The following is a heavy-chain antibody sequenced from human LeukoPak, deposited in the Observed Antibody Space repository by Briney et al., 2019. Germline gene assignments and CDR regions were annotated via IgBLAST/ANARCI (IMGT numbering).Heavy chain of an antibody. J-gene: IGHJ4*02. CDR2: FDPDGDT. CDR3: ASSDYFSY. CDR1: GYTLADLS. Sequence: ASVKVSCKVSGYTLADLSMYWVRQAPGKGLEWMGGFDPDGDTIYAQKFQGRFTMTEDTSTDTAYMELSSLRSDDTAIYYCASSDYFSYWGQGTPVTVSS. V-gene: IGHV1-24*01.